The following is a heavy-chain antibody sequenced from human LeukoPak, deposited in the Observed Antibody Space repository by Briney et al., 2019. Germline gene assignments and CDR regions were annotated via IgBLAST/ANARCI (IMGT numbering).Heavy chain of an antibody. J-gene: IGHJ4*02. CDR3: ARGPKDPGFGGVIVYFDY. Sequence: GGSLRLSCAASGFTVSSNYMSWVRQAPGKGLEWVSVIYSGGSTYYADSVKGRFTISRDNSKNTLYLQMNSLRAEDTAVYYCARGPKDPGFGGVIVYFDYWGQGTLVTVSS. V-gene: IGHV3-53*01. CDR2: IYSGGST. D-gene: IGHD3-16*02. CDR1: GFTVSSNY.